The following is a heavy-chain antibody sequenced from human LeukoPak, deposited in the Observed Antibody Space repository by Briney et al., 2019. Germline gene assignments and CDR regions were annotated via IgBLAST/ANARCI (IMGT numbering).Heavy chain of an antibody. CDR2: ISAYNGNT. CDR1: GYAFTSYA. V-gene: IGHV1-18*01. D-gene: IGHD3-22*01. CDR3: ARDPHHYYYDSSGYYPGNAGTDY. J-gene: IGHJ4*02. Sequence: ASVKVSCKASGYAFTSYAMHWVRQAPGQGLEWMGWISAYNGNTNYAQKLQGRVTMTTDTSTSTAYMELRSLRSDDTAVYYCARDPHHYYYDSSGYYPGNAGTDYWGQGTLVTVSS.